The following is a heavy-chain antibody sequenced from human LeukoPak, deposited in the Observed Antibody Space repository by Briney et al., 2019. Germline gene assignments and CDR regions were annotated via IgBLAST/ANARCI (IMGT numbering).Heavy chain of an antibody. V-gene: IGHV3-30*02. D-gene: IGHD3-9*01. J-gene: IGHJ5*02. CDR1: GFTFSSYG. CDR2: IRYDGSNK. Sequence: GGSLRLSCAASGFTFSSYGMHWVRQAPGKGLEWVAFIRYDGSNKYYADSVKGRFTISRDNSKNTLYLQMNSLRAEDTALYFCVKGDYDVLTGWNNWFDPWGQGTLVTVSS. CDR3: VKGDYDVLTGWNNWFDP.